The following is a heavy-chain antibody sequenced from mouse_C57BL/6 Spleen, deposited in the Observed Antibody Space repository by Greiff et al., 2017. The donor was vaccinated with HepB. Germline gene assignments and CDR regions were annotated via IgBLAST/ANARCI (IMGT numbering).Heavy chain of an antibody. D-gene: IGHD1-3*01. CDR3: ARRAHPYAMDY. J-gene: IGHJ4*01. CDR2: INPYNGGT. V-gene: IGHV1-19*01. CDR1: GYTFTDHH. Sequence: EVQLQQSGPVPVKPGASVKMFRKAFGYTFTDHHLNLVKQSPGKSPEWIGVINPYNGGTSDNQKFKGKATLTVDKSSSTAYMELNSLTSEDSAVYYCARRAHPYAMDYWGQGTSVTVSS.